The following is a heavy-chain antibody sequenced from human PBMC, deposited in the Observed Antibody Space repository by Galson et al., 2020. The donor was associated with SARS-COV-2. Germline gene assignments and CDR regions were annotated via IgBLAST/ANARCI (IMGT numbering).Heavy chain of an antibody. CDR2: IDWDNDK. CDR1: GFSLTTTGMG. Sequence: SGPTLVNPTQTLTLTCTFSGFSLTTTGMGVTWIRQPPGKALEWLALIDWDNDKYYSTSLKTRLTISGDTSKNQVFLTMTNMDPADTATYYCARMADGYGGYDYGSSPFDYWGQGTLVTVSS. V-gene: IGHV2-70*01. D-gene: IGHD5-12*01. CDR3: ARMADGYGGYDYGSSPFDY. J-gene: IGHJ4*02.